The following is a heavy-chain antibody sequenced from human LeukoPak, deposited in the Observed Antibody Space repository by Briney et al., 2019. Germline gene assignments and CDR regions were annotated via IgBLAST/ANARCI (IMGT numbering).Heavy chain of an antibody. CDR1: GFTFDDYA. J-gene: IGHJ4*02. Sequence: PGGSLRLSCAASGFTFDDYAMHWVRQAPGKGLEWVSGISWNSGSIGYADSVKGRFTISGDNAKNSLYLQMNSLRAEDTALYYCAKDIEDYGSGMFDYWGQGTLVTVSS. V-gene: IGHV3-9*01. CDR2: ISWNSGSI. CDR3: AKDIEDYGSGMFDY. D-gene: IGHD3-10*01.